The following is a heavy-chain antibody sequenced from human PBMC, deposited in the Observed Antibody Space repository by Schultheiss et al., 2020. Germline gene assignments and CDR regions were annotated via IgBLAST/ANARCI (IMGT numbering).Heavy chain of an antibody. J-gene: IGHJ4*02. CDR1: GGTFSSYA. V-gene: IGHV1-46*01. CDR3: ARDFIMITFGGPGDY. Sequence: ASVKVSCKASGGTFSSYAISWVRQAPGQGLEWMGIINLSGGSTSNVQKFQGRVTMTRDTSTSTVYMELSSLRSEDTAVYYCARDFIMITFGGPGDYWGQGTLVTVSS. CDR2: INLSGGST. D-gene: IGHD3-16*01.